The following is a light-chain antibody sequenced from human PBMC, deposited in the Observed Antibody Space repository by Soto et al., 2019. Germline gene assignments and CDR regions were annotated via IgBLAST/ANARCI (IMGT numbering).Light chain of an antibody. CDR2: DVS. CDR3: TSYTSSSTWV. CDR1: SSDVGNNDR. V-gene: IGLV2-18*02. J-gene: IGLJ3*02. Sequence: ALTQPPSVSGSPGESVTISCTGTSSDVGNNDRVSWYQQPPGTAPTLMIYDVSNRPSGVPARFSGSKSGNTASLTISGLQAEDEADYYCTSYTSSSTWVFGGGTKLTVL.